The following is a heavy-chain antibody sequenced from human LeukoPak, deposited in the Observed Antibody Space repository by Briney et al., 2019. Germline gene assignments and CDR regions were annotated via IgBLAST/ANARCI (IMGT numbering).Heavy chain of an antibody. D-gene: IGHD3-3*01. J-gene: IGHJ4*02. CDR2: INPSGGST. V-gene: IGHV1-46*01. CDR1: GYTFTSYY. CDR3: ARGRSITIFGVVFDY. Sequence: ASVKVSCKASGYTFTSYYMHWVRQAPGQGLEWMGIINPSGGSTSYAQKFQGRVTMTRDTSISTAYMELSRLRSDDTAVYYCARGRSITIFGVVFDYWGQGTLVTVSS.